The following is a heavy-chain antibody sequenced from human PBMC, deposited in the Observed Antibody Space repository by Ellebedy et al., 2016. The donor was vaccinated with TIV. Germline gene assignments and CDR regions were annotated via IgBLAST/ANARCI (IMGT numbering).Heavy chain of an antibody. CDR1: GFLLSTSGMC. V-gene: IGHV2-70*11. D-gene: IGHD4-17*01. J-gene: IGHJ3*02. CDR3: ARTSTVTHPDDAFDI. Sequence: SGPTLVKPTQTLTLTCTFSGFLLSTSGMCVSWIRQPPGKALEWLARIDWDDDKYYSTSLKTRLTISKDTSKNQVVLTITNMDPVDTATYYCARTSTVTHPDDAFDIWGQGTMVTVSS. CDR2: IDWDDDK.